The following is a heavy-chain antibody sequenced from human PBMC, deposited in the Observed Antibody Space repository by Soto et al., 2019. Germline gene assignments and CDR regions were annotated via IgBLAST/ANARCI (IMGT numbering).Heavy chain of an antibody. Sequence: ASVKVSCKASGYTFTGYYMHCVRQSPGQGLEWMGWINPNGGGTNYAQKFQGWVTMTRDTSISTAYMELSRLRSDDTAVYYCARESSSGWYYAFDIWGQGTVVTVSS. D-gene: IGHD6-19*01. CDR3: ARESSSGWYYAFDI. J-gene: IGHJ3*02. CDR2: INPNGGGT. V-gene: IGHV1-2*04. CDR1: GYTFTGYY.